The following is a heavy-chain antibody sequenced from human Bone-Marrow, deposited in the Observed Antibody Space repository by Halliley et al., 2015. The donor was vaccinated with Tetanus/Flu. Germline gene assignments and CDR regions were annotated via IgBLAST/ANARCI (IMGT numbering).Heavy chain of an antibody. CDR2: IFYTGHT. Sequence: TLSLTCTVSGGSINSGGFYWTWIRQHPGKGLEWIGYIFYTGHTYYNPSLRSRLTISLDTSENQFSLNLRSVTAADTAVYYCARGGLQAFGSWGQGTLVTVSS. V-gene: IGHV4-31*03. J-gene: IGHJ4*02. CDR1: GGSINSGGFY. D-gene: IGHD3-10*01. CDR3: ARGGLQAFGS.